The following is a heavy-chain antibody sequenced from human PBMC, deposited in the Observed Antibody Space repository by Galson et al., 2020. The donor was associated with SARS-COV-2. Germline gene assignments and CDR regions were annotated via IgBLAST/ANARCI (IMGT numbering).Heavy chain of an antibody. V-gene: IGHV3-30*04. CDR2: ISYDGSNK. CDR3: ARGYQGNYYYMDV. Sequence: GGSLRLSCAASGFTFSSYAMHWVRQAPGKGLEWVAAISYDGSNKYYADSVKGRFTISRDNSKNTLYLQMNSLRAEDTAVYYCARGYQGNYYYMDVWGKGTTVTVSS. CDR1: GFTFSSYA. D-gene: IGHD2-2*01. J-gene: IGHJ6*03.